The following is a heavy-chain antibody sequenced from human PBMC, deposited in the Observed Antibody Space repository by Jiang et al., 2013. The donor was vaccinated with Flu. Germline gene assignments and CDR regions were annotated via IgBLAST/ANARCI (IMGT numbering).Heavy chain of an antibody. CDR2: INTNTGNP. D-gene: IGHD6-13*01. Sequence: QSGSELKKPGASVKVSCKASGYTFTSYAMNWVRQAPGQGLEWMGWINTNTGNPTYAQGFTGRFVFSLDTSASTAYLQISSLKAEDTAVYYCARAGIGEQLGLRVWNPAGYWGQGTLVTVSS. J-gene: IGHJ4*02. CDR3: ARAGIGEQLGLRVWNPAGY. CDR1: GYTFTSYA. V-gene: IGHV7-4-1*02.